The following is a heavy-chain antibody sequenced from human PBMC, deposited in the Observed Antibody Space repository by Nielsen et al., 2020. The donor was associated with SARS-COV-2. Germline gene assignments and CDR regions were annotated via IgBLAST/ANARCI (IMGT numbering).Heavy chain of an antibody. CDR3: AKEGASSSWLNLDY. J-gene: IGHJ4*02. CDR1: GFTFDDYT. CDR2: ISWDGGSI. Sequence: GESLKISCAASGFTFDDYTMHWVRQAPGKGLEWVSLISWDGGSIYYADSVKGRFTISRDNSKNSLYLQMNSLRTEDTALYYCAKEGASSSWLNLDYWGQGTLVTVSS. V-gene: IGHV3-43*01. D-gene: IGHD6-13*01.